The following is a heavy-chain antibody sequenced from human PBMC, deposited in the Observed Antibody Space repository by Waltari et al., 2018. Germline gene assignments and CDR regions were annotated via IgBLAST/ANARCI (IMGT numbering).Heavy chain of an antibody. CDR2: IWYDGSNK. CDR1: GFTFSSYG. Sequence: QVQLVESGGGVVQPGRSLRLSCAASGFTFSSYGMHWVRQAPGKGLEWVAVIWYDGSNKYYADSVKGRFTISRDNSKNTLYLQMNSLRAEDTAVYYCARDPSYYDFWSARYYYGMDVWGQGTTVTVSS. CDR3: ARDPSYYDFWSARYYYGMDV. D-gene: IGHD3-3*01. V-gene: IGHV3-33*01. J-gene: IGHJ6*02.